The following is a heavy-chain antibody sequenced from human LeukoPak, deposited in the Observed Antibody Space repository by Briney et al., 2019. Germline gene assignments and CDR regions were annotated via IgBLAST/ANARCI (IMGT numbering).Heavy chain of an antibody. D-gene: IGHD5-18*01. V-gene: IGHV1-8*02. J-gene: IGHJ3*02. CDR1: GSTSPD. Sequence: ASVKVSCKAFGSTSPDINWVRQATGKGLEWLGWMNPSDHTGYAQKFQGRVSMTRDTSSNTAYMELRGLRSEDTAVYYCARYIHLSGFDIWGQGTMVTVSS. CDR2: MNPSDHT. CDR3: ARYIHLSGFDI.